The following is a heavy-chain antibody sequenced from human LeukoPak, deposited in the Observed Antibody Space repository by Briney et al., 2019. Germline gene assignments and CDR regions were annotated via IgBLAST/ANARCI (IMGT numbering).Heavy chain of an antibody. J-gene: IGHJ6*02. CDR1: GFTFSSYA. CDR2: ISYDGSNK. CDR3: ARDARHQLSRRNYYAMDV. V-gene: IGHV3-30-3*01. D-gene: IGHD2-2*01. Sequence: GGSLRLSCAASGFTFSSYAMHWVRQAPGKGLEWVAVISYDGSNKYYADSVKGRFTISRDNSKNTLYLQMNSLRAEDTAVYYCARDARHQLSRRNYYAMDVWGQGTTVTVSS.